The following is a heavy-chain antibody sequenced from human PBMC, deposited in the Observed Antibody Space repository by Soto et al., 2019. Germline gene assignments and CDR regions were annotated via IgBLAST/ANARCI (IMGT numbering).Heavy chain of an antibody. V-gene: IGHV3-74*01. CDR3: ARGDVSGYFGGISTYYDFYMDV. CDR2: LNSDGFGT. Sequence: GGSLRLSCATSGFTFSSYWMHWVRQAPGKGLVWVSRLNSDGFGTAYADSVKGRFTISRDNAKNTLYLQMNSLRAEDTAVYYCARGDVSGYFGGISTYYDFYMDVWGKGTTVTVSS. CDR1: GFTFSSYW. J-gene: IGHJ6*03. D-gene: IGHD3-3*01.